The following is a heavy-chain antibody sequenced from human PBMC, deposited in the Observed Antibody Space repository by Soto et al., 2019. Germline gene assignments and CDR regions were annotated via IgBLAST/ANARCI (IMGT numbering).Heavy chain of an antibody. D-gene: IGHD2-15*01. Sequence: ASVKVSCKASGYTFTGYYMHWVRQAPGQGLEWMGWINPNSGGTNYAQKFQGWVTMTRDTSISTAYMELSRLRSDDTAVYYFAGEAYCSGGSCYHRNWFDPWGQGTLVTVSS. CDR3: AGEAYCSGGSCYHRNWFDP. V-gene: IGHV1-2*04. CDR2: INPNSGGT. CDR1: GYTFTGYY. J-gene: IGHJ5*02.